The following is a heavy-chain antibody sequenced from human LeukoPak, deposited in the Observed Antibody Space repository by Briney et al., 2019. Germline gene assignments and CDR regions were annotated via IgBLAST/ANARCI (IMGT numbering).Heavy chain of an antibody. CDR3: ARDDIAGRPSHLFDY. CDR2: IWYDGSNK. J-gene: IGHJ4*02. D-gene: IGHD6-6*01. CDR1: GFTFSSYG. V-gene: IGHV3-33*08. Sequence: PGRSLRLSCAASGFTFSSYGMHWVRQAPGKGLEWVAVIWYDGSNKYYADSVKGRFTISRDNSKNTLYLQMNSLRAEDTAVYYCARDDIAGRPSHLFDYWGQGTLVTVSS.